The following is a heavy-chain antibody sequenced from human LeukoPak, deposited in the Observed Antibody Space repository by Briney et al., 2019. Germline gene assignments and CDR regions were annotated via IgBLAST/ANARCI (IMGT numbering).Heavy chain of an antibody. J-gene: IGHJ4*01. Sequence: GGSLRLSCAASGFTFSTYDMNWVRQAPGKGLEWVSYISGTGNNIYYADSVKGRFTVSRDNAKNSLYLQMNSLRAEDTAIYYCAKALRHFGETFDYWGQETVVTVSS. D-gene: IGHD3-3*02. CDR1: GFTFSTYD. CDR2: ISGTGNNI. V-gene: IGHV3-48*03. CDR3: AKALRHFGETFDY.